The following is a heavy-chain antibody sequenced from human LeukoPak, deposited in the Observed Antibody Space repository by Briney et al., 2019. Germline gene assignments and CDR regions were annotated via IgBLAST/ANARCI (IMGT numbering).Heavy chain of an antibody. Sequence: GGSLRLSCAASGFTFSSYAMSWVRQAPGKGLEWVSAISGSGGSTYYADSVKGRFTISRDNAKNSLYLQMNSLRAEDTAVYYCARAHDFWSPSDYWGQGTLVTISS. CDR1: GFTFSSYA. CDR3: ARAHDFWSPSDY. CDR2: ISGSGGST. V-gene: IGHV3-23*01. D-gene: IGHD3-3*01. J-gene: IGHJ4*02.